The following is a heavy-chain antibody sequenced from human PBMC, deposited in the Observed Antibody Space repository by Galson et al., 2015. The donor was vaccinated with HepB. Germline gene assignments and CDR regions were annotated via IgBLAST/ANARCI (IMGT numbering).Heavy chain of an antibody. D-gene: IGHD3-10*01. CDR1: GFTFSSYA. J-gene: IGHJ3*02. CDR3: ARDRPITMVRGVISDAFDI. Sequence: SLRLSCAASGFTFSSYAMHWVRQAPGKGLEWVAVISYDGSNKYYADSVKGRFTISRDNSKNTLYLQMNSLRAEDTAVYYCARDRPITMVRGVISDAFDIWGQGTMVTVSS. CDR2: ISYDGSNK. V-gene: IGHV3-30*04.